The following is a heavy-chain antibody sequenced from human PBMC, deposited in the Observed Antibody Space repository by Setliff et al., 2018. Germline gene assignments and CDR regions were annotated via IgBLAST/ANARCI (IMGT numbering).Heavy chain of an antibody. Sequence: ASVKVSCKASGYTFTEYYMHWVRQAPGQGLEWMGRINGNSGGTNYAQKFQGRVTMTTDTSISTAFMELSRLRSDDTAVYYCARFGGSCSSSSCYASDLWGQGTMVTVSS. D-gene: IGHD2-2*01. CDR1: GYTFTEYY. CDR3: ARFGGSCSSSSCYASDL. J-gene: IGHJ3*01. CDR2: INGNSGGT. V-gene: IGHV1-2*06.